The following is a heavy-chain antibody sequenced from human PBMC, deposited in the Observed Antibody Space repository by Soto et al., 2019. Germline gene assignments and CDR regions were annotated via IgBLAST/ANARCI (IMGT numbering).Heavy chain of an antibody. V-gene: IGHV4-59*08. D-gene: IGHD5-12*01. CDR1: GGSISSYY. CDR3: ATICGYDSQQSYFDY. CDR2: IYYSGST. J-gene: IGHJ4*02. Sequence: SETLSLTCTVSGGSISSYYWSWIRQPPGKGLEWIGYIYYSGSTNYNPSLKSRVTISVDTSKNQFSLKLSSVTAADTAVYYCATICGYDSQQSYFDYWGQGSLVTVSS.